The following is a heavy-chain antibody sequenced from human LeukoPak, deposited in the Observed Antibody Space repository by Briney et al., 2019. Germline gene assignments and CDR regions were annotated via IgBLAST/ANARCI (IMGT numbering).Heavy chain of an antibody. CDR2: ISSGRTT. D-gene: IGHD1-1*01. Sequence: GGSLRLSCAASGFTFSDYYMSWIRQAPGKGLEWVSYISSGRTTYYADSVKGRFTISRDNAKNSLYLQMNSLRAEDTAIYYCARDTNMAAFDYWGQGTLVTVSS. CDR3: ARDTNMAAFDY. J-gene: IGHJ4*02. V-gene: IGHV3-11*04. CDR1: GFTFSDYY.